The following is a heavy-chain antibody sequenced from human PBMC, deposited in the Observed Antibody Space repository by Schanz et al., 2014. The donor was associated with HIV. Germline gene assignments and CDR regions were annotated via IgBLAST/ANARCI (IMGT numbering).Heavy chain of an antibody. V-gene: IGHV1-69*01. CDR1: GGTFRTYA. CDR2: IVPIFGTT. J-gene: IGHJ6*02. CDR3: TRAYCGADCSRFYYYGTDV. Sequence: QVQLVQSGAEVKKPGSSVKVSCKTLGGTFRTYAVSWVRQAPGQGLEWMGGIVPIFGTTNYAQRFQGRVSITADESTSTAYMELSGLRSEDTAVYYCTRAYCGADCSRFYYYGTDVWGQGTTVIVS. D-gene: IGHD2-21*02.